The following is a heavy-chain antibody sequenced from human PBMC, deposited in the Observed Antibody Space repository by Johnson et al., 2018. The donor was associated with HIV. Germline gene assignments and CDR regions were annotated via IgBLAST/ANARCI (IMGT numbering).Heavy chain of an antibody. V-gene: IGHV3-7*05. D-gene: IGHD1-7*01. CDR2: IKYDGSDK. CDR3: ARELNRGNYDPWFERWESGAFEV. Sequence: VQLVESGGGLVKPGGSLRLSCAASGFTLSDFYMSWIRQAPGKGLEWVASIKYDGSDKYYVDAVKGRLIISRDNVNNSVYLQMNSLRGEDTAVYYCARELNRGNYDPWFERWESGAFEVWGQGTLVTVSS. CDR1: GFTLSDFY. J-gene: IGHJ3*01.